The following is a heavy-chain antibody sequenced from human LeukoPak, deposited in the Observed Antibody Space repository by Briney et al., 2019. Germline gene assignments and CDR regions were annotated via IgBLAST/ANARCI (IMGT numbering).Heavy chain of an antibody. D-gene: IGHD3-22*01. CDR2: FYPRDSDT. Sequence: GESLKISCKASGYSFTVYWIAWVRRMPGKGLEWMGIFYPRDSDTRYSPSFQGQVTISADKSINTAYLHWNTLKASDSARYYCARREASSGYSDFWGQGTLVTVSS. V-gene: IGHV5-51*01. CDR3: ARREASSGYSDF. J-gene: IGHJ4*02. CDR1: GYSFTVYW.